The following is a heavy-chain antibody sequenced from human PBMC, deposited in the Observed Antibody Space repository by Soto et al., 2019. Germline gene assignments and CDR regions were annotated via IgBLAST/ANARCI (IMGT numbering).Heavy chain of an antibody. Sequence: PGGSLRLSCAASGFTFSSYGMHWVRQAPGKGLEWVAVISYDGSNKYYADSVKGRFTISRDSSKNTLYLQMNSLRAEDTAVYYCAKDYYDSSGYPAAFDIWGQGTMVTVSS. CDR2: ISYDGSNK. D-gene: IGHD3-22*01. CDR3: AKDYYDSSGYPAAFDI. CDR1: GFTFSSYG. V-gene: IGHV3-30*18. J-gene: IGHJ3*02.